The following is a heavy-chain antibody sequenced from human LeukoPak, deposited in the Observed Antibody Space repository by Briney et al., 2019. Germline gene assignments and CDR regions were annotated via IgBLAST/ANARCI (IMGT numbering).Heavy chain of an antibody. J-gene: IGHJ4*02. CDR1: GYTFTSYG. D-gene: IGHD3-10*01. CDR3: ARGLLWFGELLGY. V-gene: IGHV1-8*02. CDR2: MNPNSGNT. Sequence: GASVKVSCKASGYTFTSYGVSWVRQATGQGLEWMGWMNPNSGNTGYAQKFQGRVTMTRNTSISTAYMELSSLRSEDTAVYYCARGLLWFGELLGYWGQGTLVTVSS.